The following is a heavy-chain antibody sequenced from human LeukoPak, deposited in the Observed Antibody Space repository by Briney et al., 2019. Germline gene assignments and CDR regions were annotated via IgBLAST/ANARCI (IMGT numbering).Heavy chain of an antibody. CDR1: GFTFSNYA. D-gene: IGHD6-19*01. J-gene: IGHJ4*02. CDR2: ISADGAGT. CDR3: AKDSGNSGWYVDN. V-gene: IGHV3-23*01. Sequence: GGSLRLSCAASGFTFSNYAMRWFRQAPGKGLEWVSSISADGAGTYYADSVKGRFTISRDNSKNTVYLQMNSLRAEDTAVYYCAKDSGNSGWYVDNWGQGTLVTLSS.